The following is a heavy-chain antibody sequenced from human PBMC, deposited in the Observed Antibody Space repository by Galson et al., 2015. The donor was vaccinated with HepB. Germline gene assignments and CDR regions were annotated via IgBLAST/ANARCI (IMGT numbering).Heavy chain of an antibody. D-gene: IGHD2-15*01. CDR2: INPSGGST. V-gene: IGHV1-46*01. CDR3: ARDPLNLGYCSGGSCYAGADAFDI. J-gene: IGHJ3*02. CDR1: GYTFTSYY. Sequence: SVKVSCKASGYTFTSYYMHWVRQAPGQGLEWMGIINPSGGSTSYAQKFQGRVTMTRDTSTSTVYMELSSLRSEDTAVYYCARDPLNLGYCSGGSCYAGADAFDIWGQGAVVTVSS.